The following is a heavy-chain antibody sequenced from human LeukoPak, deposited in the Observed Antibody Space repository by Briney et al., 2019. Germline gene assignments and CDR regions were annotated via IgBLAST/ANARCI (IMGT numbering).Heavy chain of an antibody. Sequence: SQTLSLTCAVYGGSFSGYYWSWIRQPPGKGLEWIGEINHSGSTNYNPSLKSRVTISVDTSKNQFSLKLSSVTAADTAVYYCARSVGATEPPGFDPWGQGTLVTVSS. J-gene: IGHJ5*02. CDR3: ARSVGATEPPGFDP. CDR2: INHSGST. CDR1: GGSFSGYY. V-gene: IGHV4-34*01. D-gene: IGHD1-26*01.